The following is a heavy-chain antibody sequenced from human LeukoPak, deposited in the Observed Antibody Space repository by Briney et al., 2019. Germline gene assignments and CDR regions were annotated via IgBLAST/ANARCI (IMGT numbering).Heavy chain of an antibody. CDR2: IKQDGSEK. CDR1: GFTFSSYW. V-gene: IGHV3-7*01. J-gene: IGHJ4*02. D-gene: IGHD3-10*01. Sequence: PGGSLRLSCAASGFTFSSYWMSWVRQAPGKGLEWVANIKQDGSEKYYVDPVKGRFTISRDNAKNSLYLQMNSLRAEDTAVYYCARDLYGSGSYYPNWGQGTLVTVSP. CDR3: ARDLYGSGSYYPN.